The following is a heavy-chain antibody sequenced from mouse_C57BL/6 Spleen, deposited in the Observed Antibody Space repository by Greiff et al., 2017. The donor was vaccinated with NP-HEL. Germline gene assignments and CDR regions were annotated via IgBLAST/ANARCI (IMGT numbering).Heavy chain of an antibody. V-gene: IGHV1-55*01. J-gene: IGHJ2*01. CDR1: GYTFTSYW. CDR2: IYPGSGST. Sequence: QVHVKQSGAELVKPGASVKMSCKASGYTFTSYWITWVKQRPGQGLEWIGDIYPGSGSTNYNEKFKSKATLTVDTSSSTAYMQLSSLTSEDSAVYYCAREAYYSNYFDYWGQGTTLTVSS. CDR3: AREAYYSNYFDY. D-gene: IGHD2-5*01.